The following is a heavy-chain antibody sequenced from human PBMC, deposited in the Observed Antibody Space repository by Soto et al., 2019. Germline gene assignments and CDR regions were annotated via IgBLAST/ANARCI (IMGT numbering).Heavy chain of an antibody. J-gene: IGHJ6*02. D-gene: IGHD2-8*01. Sequence: QVQLVQSGAEVKKPGSSVKVSCKASGGTFSNFAISWVRQAPGQGLEWMGAIIPTFASPYYAQRFQGRISITADESTTTAFMEVSSLRSDGTAVYFCARDRVMRGNSYYYGMDVWGQGTTVTVSS. CDR3: ARDRVMRGNSYYYGMDV. V-gene: IGHV1-69*12. CDR1: GGTFSNFA. CDR2: IIPTFASP.